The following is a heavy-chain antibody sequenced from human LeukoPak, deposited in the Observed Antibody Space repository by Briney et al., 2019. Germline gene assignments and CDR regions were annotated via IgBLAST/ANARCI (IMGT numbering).Heavy chain of an antibody. CDR1: GFTFSSYG. D-gene: IGHD4-17*01. CDR2: ISYDGSNK. V-gene: IGHV3-30*18. Sequence: PGRSLRLSCAASGFTFSSYGMHWVRQAPGKGLEWVAVISYDGSNKHYADSVKGRFTISRDNSKNTLYLQMNSLRAEDTAVYYCAKAMTAVTTPSTADDYWGQGTLVTVSS. CDR3: AKAMTAVTTPSTADDY. J-gene: IGHJ4*02.